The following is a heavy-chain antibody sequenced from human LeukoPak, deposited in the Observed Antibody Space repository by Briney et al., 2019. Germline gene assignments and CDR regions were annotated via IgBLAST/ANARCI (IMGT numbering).Heavy chain of an antibody. V-gene: IGHV3-53*01. CDR1: GFTFSSIA. J-gene: IGHJ4*02. CDR2: IYSGGST. Sequence: PGGSLRLSCAASGFTFSSIAMTWVRQAPGKGLEWVSIIYSGGSTHYADSVKGRFTISRDNSKNTLYLQMNSLRAEDTAVYYCARGLNTYDSSGFYFFWGQGTLVTVSS. CDR3: ARGLNTYDSSGFYFF. D-gene: IGHD3-22*01.